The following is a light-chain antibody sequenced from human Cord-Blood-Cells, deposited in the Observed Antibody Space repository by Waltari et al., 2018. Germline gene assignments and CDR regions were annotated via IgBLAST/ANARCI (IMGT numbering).Light chain of an antibody. CDR2: YAS. V-gene: IGKV6-21*01. J-gene: IGKJ1*01. CDR1: QSIGSS. CDR3: HQSSSLPWT. Sequence: EIVLTQSPDSQSVTPKEKVTIPCRASQSIGSSLHWSQQKPDQTPNLLIKYASQSFSGVPSRFSGSGSWTNVTLTINSLEAEDAATYYCHQSSSLPWTFGQGTKVEIK.